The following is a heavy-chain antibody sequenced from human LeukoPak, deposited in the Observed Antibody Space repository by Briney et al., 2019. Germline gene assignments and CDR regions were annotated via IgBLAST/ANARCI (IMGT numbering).Heavy chain of an antibody. D-gene: IGHD3-22*01. V-gene: IGHV1-69*01. CDR3: ARDYYDSSLEDYYYMDV. CDR2: IIPIFGTA. Sequence: ASVKVSCKASGGTFSSYAISWVRQAPGQGLEWMGGIIPIFGTANYAQKFQGRVTITADESTSTVYMELSSLRSEDTAVYYCARDYYDSSLEDYYYMDVWGKGTTVTVSS. CDR1: GGTFSSYA. J-gene: IGHJ6*03.